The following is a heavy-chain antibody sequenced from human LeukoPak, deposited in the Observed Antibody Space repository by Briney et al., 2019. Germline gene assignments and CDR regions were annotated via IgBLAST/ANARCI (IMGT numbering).Heavy chain of an antibody. V-gene: IGHV1-8*01. Sequence: GASVKVSCKASGYTFTSYDINWVRQATGQGLEWMGWMNPNSGNIGYAQKFQGRVTMTRNTSISTAYMELSSLRSEDTAVYYCARDLWFGELYGYWGQGTLVTVSS. CDR2: MNPNSGNI. J-gene: IGHJ4*02. CDR3: ARDLWFGELYGY. CDR1: GYTFTSYD. D-gene: IGHD3-10*01.